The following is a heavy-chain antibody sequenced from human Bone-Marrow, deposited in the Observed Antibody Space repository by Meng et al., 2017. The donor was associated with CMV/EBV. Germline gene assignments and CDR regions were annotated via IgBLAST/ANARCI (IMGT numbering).Heavy chain of an antibody. Sequence: ASVKIFSKASGYTFTSYYMHWVRQAPGQGLEWMGIINTSGGSTSYAQKFKGRVTMTRDTSTSTVYMELSSLRSEDTAVYYCARTLVGDLGQYFDYWGQGTMVTVSS. CDR3: ARTLVGDLGQYFDY. D-gene: IGHD1-26*01. V-gene: IGHV1-46*01. J-gene: IGHJ4*02. CDR1: GYTFTSYY. CDR2: INTSGGST.